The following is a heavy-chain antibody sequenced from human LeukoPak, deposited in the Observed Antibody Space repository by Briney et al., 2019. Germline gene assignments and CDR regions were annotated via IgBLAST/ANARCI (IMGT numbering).Heavy chain of an antibody. V-gene: IGHV3-21*01. CDR2: ISSSSSYI. CDR1: GFTFSSYS. Sequence: GGSLRLSCAASGFTFSSYSMNWVRQAPGKGLEWVSSISSSSSYIYYADSVKGRFTISRDNAKNSLYLQMNSLRAEDTAVYYCARGELTFEDYFDYWGRGTLVTVSS. CDR3: ARGELTFEDYFDY. J-gene: IGHJ4*02. D-gene: IGHD3-16*01.